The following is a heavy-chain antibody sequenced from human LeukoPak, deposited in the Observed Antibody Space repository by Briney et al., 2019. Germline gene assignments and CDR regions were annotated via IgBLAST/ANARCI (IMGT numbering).Heavy chain of an antibody. V-gene: IGHV1-8*01. CDR3: ARGRWLQQRPNWFDP. J-gene: IGHJ5*02. CDR2: MNPNSGNT. Sequence: ASVKVSCKASGYTFTSYDINWVRQATGQGLEWMGWMNPNSGNTDYAQKFQGRVTMTRDTSITTAYMGLSSLRSEDTAVYYCARGRWLQQRPNWFDPWGQGTLVTVSS. D-gene: IGHD5-24*01. CDR1: GYTFTSYD.